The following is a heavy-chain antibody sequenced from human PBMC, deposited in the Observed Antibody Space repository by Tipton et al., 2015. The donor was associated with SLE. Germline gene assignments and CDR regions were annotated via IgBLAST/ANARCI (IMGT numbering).Heavy chain of an antibody. Sequence: GSLRLSCAASGFTFSDYYMSWIRQAPGKGLEWVSYISSSSSTIYYADSVKGRFTISRDNAKNSLYLQMNSLRAEDTAVYYCARDSYGGNSLYFDYWGQGTLVTVSS. V-gene: IGHV3-11*04. D-gene: IGHD4-23*01. J-gene: IGHJ4*02. CDR1: GFTFSDYY. CDR2: ISSSSSTI. CDR3: ARDSYGGNSLYFDY.